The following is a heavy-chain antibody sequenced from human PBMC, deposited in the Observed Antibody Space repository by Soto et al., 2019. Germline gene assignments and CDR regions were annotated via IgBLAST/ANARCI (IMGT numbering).Heavy chain of an antibody. V-gene: IGHV1-18*04. J-gene: IGHJ4*02. Sequence: QVQLVQSGAEVRKPGASVKVSCTTSGYTFTIYGINWVRQAPGQGLEWMGWVSPYNGYTNYAQKCQGRVTMTTDTSTNKAYMELSSLRSDDPAIYDCARGTFDHNGSSDFWGQGTLVTISS. CDR2: VSPYNGYT. D-gene: IGHD2-8*01. CDR1: GYTFTIYG. CDR3: ARGTFDHNGSSDF.